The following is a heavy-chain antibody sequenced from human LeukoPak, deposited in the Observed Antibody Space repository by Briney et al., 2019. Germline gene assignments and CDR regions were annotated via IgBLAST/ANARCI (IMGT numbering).Heavy chain of an antibody. CDR1: GFTFSNYA. CDR3: AKDRAYYYTSGNSYDAFDI. Sequence: GGSLRLSCAASGFTFSNYAVSWVRQAPGKGLEWVSGISASGGSTFYADSVRGRFTISRDNSKDTLYLQMSSLRAEDTAVYYCAKDRAYYYTSGNSYDAFDIWGQGTMVTVSS. D-gene: IGHD3-10*01. CDR2: ISASGGST. J-gene: IGHJ3*02. V-gene: IGHV3-23*01.